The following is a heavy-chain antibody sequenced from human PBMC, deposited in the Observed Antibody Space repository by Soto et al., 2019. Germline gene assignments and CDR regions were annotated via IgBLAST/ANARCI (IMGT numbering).Heavy chain of an antibody. CDR3: ARHGIAGYSSSWYSGIRNYYYYGMDV. J-gene: IGHJ6*02. Sequence: PGESLKISCKGSGYSFTSYWISWVRQVPGKGLEWMGRIDPSDSYTNYSPSFQGHVTISADKSISTAYLQWSSLKASDTAMYYCARHGIAGYSSSWYSGIRNYYYYGMDVWGQGTTVTV. V-gene: IGHV5-10-1*01. CDR2: IDPSDSYT. CDR1: GYSFTSYW. D-gene: IGHD6-13*01.